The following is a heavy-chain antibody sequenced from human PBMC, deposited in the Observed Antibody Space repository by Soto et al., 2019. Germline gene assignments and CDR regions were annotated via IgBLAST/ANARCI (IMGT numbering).Heavy chain of an antibody. D-gene: IGHD1-26*01. Sequence: GASVKVSCKASNYTFSSFGISWVRQAPGQGLEWMGWINPHNDNTNYAQNFQGRVTMTTDTSTSTAYMEVRRLRTDDTAVYYRARDPYYTGSNLQVGYFDSWGQGTLVTVSS. CDR1: NYTFSSFG. CDR3: ARDPYYTGSNLQVGYFDS. V-gene: IGHV1-18*01. CDR2: INPHNDNT. J-gene: IGHJ4*02.